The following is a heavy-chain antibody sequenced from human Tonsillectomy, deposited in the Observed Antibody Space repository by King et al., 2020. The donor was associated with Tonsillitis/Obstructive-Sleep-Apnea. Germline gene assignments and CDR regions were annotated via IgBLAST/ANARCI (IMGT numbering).Heavy chain of an antibody. D-gene: IGHD3-22*01. CDR1: GYTFDGYV. Sequence: VQLVESGGGLVQPGRSLRLSCAASGYTFDGYVMHWVRQAPGKGLEWVSGISWNSDSIGYADSVKGRFTISRDNAKNSLYLQMNSLRAEDTALYYCAKDFNSGYYWGGYFDFWGQGTLVTV. CDR2: ISWNSDSI. CDR3: AKDFNSGYYWGGYFDF. J-gene: IGHJ4*02. V-gene: IGHV3-9*01.